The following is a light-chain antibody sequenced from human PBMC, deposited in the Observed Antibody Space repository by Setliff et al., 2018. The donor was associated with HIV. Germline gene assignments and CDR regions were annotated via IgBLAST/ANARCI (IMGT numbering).Light chain of an antibody. CDR2: KND. V-gene: IGLV1-44*01. Sequence: QSALTQPPSASGTPGQRVTISCSGSSSNIGSNTVTWYQQLPGTAPKLLIYKNDQRPSGVPDRFSGSKSGNTASLTISGLQAEGEADYFCNSYTSSSTLYVFGTGTKVTVL. CDR1: SSNIGSNT. CDR3: NSYTSSSTLYV. J-gene: IGLJ1*01.